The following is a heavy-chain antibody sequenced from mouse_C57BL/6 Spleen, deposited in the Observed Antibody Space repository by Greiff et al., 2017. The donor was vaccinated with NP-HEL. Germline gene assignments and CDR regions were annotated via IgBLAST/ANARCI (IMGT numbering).Heavy chain of an antibody. V-gene: IGHV1-78*01. Sequence: VQLQQSDAELVKPGASVKISCKVSGYTFTDHTIHWMKQRPEQGLEWIGYIYPRDGSTKYNEKFKGKATLTADKSSSTAYMQLNSLTSEDSAVYFCASPIYYDYDEFAYWGQGTLVTVSA. CDR1: GYTFTDHT. J-gene: IGHJ3*01. D-gene: IGHD2-4*01. CDR2: IYPRDGST. CDR3: ASPIYYDYDEFAY.